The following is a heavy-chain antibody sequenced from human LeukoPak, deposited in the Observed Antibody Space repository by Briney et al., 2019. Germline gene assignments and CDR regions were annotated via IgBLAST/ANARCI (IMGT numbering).Heavy chain of an antibody. Sequence: PGGSLRLSCAASGFTFSNYAMTWVRQAPGKGLECVSVISGSGSNTDYADSVKGRFTISRDNSKNTLPLQTNSLRAEDTAVYYCAEVVGTGTTPTDYWGQGTLVTVSS. CDR3: AEVVGTGTTPTDY. D-gene: IGHD1-1*01. CDR1: GFTFSNYA. CDR2: ISGSGSNT. V-gene: IGHV3-23*01. J-gene: IGHJ4*02.